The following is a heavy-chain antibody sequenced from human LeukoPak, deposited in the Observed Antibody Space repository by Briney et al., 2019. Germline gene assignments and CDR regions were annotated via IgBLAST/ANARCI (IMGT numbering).Heavy chain of an antibody. D-gene: IGHD3-22*01. Sequence: SETLSLTCTASGGSVSSGTYYWGWIRQSPDMGLEWIGIISHSGITDYNPSLKSRVTISVDKSKNQFSLKLTSVTAADTAVYYCAIYHSGGYTSYFDYWGQGSLVTVSS. V-gene: IGHV4-39*07. CDR1: GGSVSSGTYY. CDR3: AIYHSGGYTSYFDY. J-gene: IGHJ4*02. CDR2: ISHSGIT.